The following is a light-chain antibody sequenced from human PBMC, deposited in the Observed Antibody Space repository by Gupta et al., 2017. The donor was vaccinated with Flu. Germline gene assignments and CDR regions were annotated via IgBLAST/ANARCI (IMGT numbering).Light chain of an antibody. V-gene: IGKV3-20*01. J-gene: IGKJ1*01. CDR2: GAS. CDR3: QQYDSYPWT. Sequence: DIVLTQSPGTLSLSPGERATLSCRASQSVSSSYLAWYQQKPGKAPRLLIYGASSRATGIPDRFSGSGSGTDFTLTTSSLEPEDFAGYYWQQYDSYPWTFGQGTKVEIK. CDR1: QSVSSSY.